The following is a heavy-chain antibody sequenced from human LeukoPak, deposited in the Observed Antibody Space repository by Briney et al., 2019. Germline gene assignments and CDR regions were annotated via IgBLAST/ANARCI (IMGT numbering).Heavy chain of an antibody. D-gene: IGHD1-7*01. CDR3: ARDPTTDAFDI. CDR1: GFTFSSYW. V-gene: IGHV3-7*03. CDR2: IKQDGSEK. J-gene: IGHJ3*02. Sequence: GGSLRLSCAASGFTFSSYWMSWVRQAPGKGLEWVANIKQDGSEKYYVDSVKGQFTISRDNAKNSLYLQMNSLRAEDTAVYYCARDPTTDAFDIWGQGTMVTVSS.